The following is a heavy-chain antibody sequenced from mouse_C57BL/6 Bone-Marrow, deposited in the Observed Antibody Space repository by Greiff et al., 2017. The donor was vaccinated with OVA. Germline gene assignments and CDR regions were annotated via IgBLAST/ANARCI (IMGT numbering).Heavy chain of an antibody. CDR3: ARRGGSSPFAY. CDR2: ISNGGGST. V-gene: IGHV5-12*01. J-gene: IGHJ3*01. CDR1: GFTFSDYY. D-gene: IGHD1-1*01. Sequence: EVKVEESGGGLVQPGGSLKLSCAASGFTFSDYYMYWVRQTPEKRLEWVAYISNGGGSTYYPDTVKGRFTISRDNAKNTLYLQMSRLKSEDTAMYYCARRGGSSPFAYWGQGTLVTVSA.